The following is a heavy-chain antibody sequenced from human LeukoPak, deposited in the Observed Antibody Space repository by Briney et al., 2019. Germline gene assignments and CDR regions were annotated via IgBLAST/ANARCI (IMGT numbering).Heavy chain of an antibody. Sequence: GGSLRLSCAASGFTFSSYSMNWVRQAPGKGLEWVSYISSSSSTIYYADSVKGRFTISRDNAKNSLYLQMNSLRAEDTAVYYCARDPRSITIFGVVSRFRDYWGQGTLVTVSS. D-gene: IGHD3-3*01. V-gene: IGHV3-48*01. J-gene: IGHJ4*02. CDR1: GFTFSSYS. CDR3: ARDPRSITIFGVVSRFRDY. CDR2: ISSSSSTI.